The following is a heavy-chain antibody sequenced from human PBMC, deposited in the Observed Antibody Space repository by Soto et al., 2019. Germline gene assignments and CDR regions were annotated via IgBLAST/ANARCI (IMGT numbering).Heavy chain of an antibody. D-gene: IGHD1-26*01. CDR2: IGNKGDYI. V-gene: IGHV3-21*01. J-gene: IGHJ6*02. CDR1: GFTSSNHA. Sequence: WGSLRLPCAASGFTSSNHAMRRVLQSPGKGLEWVSSIGNKGDYIYHADSVKGRFTISRDNAKNSLYLQMNSLRAEDTAVYYCARDPNIVGATHGGYYYYYGMDVWGQGTTVTVSS. CDR3: ARDPNIVGATHGGYYYYYGMDV.